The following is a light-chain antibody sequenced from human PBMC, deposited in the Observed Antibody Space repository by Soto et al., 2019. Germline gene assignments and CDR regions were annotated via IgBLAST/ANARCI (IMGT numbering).Light chain of an antibody. V-gene: IGKV3-20*01. J-gene: IGKJ5*01. CDR3: QQFGSSPIT. CDR2: DXX. Sequence: EIVLTQSPCTLSLSAGERATLSCRPSQTVSSTYFAWYQQRPGQAPRLLFYDXXTRASGIPDRFSCSGSGRDFTLTISRLEPEDSAVYYCQQFGSSPITFGQGT. CDR1: QTVSSTY.